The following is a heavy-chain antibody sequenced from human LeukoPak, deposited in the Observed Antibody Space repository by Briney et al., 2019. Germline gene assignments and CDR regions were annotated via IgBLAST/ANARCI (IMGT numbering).Heavy chain of an antibody. CDR3: ARVRYYYDSSGYPAFDY. V-gene: IGHV1-2*02. CDR2: INPNSGGT. CDR1: GYTFTGYY. J-gene: IGHJ4*02. Sequence: ASVEVSCKASGYTFTGYYMHWVRQAPGQGLEWMGWINPNSGGTNYAQKFQGRVTMTRDTSISTAYMELSRLRSDDTAVYYCARVRYYYDSSGYPAFDYWGQGTLVTVSS. D-gene: IGHD3-22*01.